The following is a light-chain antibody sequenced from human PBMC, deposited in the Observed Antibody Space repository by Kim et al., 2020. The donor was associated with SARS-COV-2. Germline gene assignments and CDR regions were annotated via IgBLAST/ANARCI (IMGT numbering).Light chain of an antibody. CDR3: QQFHTVPYT. CDR1: RDIDRY. J-gene: IGKJ2*01. Sequence: DIQMTQSPSPLSASVGDRVTITCQVGRDIDRYLTWYQQKPGRAPRLLIYGALNLQTGVPSRFSATASGTVFTLTITNLQPEDFATYYCQQFHTVPYTFGRGPKLEI. CDR2: GAL. V-gene: IGKV1-33*01.